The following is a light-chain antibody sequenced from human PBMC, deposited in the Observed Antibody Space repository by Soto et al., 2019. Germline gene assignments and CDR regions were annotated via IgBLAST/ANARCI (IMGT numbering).Light chain of an antibody. CDR3: LRYDSAPRTFS. J-gene: IGKJ4*01. Sequence: DIQMTQSPSSLSAYVGDRITITCRASQDIRNDLAWYQQKPGKAPELLIFATSTLQAGVSSRFSGTASGTEFTLTISSVRPEDDATYYCLRYDSAPRTFSFAGGTKVEIK. V-gene: IGKV1-27*01. CDR2: ATS. CDR1: QDIRND.